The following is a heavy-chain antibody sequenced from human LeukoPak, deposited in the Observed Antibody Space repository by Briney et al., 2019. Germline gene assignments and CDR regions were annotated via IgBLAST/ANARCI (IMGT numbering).Heavy chain of an antibody. J-gene: IGHJ4*02. CDR2: ITNNGGAM. D-gene: IGHD2-8*02. Sequence: GGSLRLSCVASGFTFSDYYMGWIRQAPGKGLEWISYITNNGGAMFYGDSLKGRLTIFRDNAKKSLYLQMNSLRAEDTAVYYCARLFGGVTTFDYWGQGALVTVSS. CDR1: GFTFSDYY. CDR3: ARLFGGVTTFDY. V-gene: IGHV3-11*04.